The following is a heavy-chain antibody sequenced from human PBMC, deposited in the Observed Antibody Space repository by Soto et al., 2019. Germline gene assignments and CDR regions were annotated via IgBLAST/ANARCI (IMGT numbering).Heavy chain of an antibody. Sequence: PSETLSLTCSVSGGSIIINNYYWAWIRQAPGKGLEWIGSVYYTGSTYSNPSLKSRVTMSVNTSVNQFSLKLSSVTATDTAIYYCERSKGETGLDYWGQGTLVTVSS. CDR2: VYYTGST. CDR3: ERSKGETGLDY. J-gene: IGHJ4*02. CDR1: GGSIIINNYY. V-gene: IGHV4-39*01. D-gene: IGHD3-9*01.